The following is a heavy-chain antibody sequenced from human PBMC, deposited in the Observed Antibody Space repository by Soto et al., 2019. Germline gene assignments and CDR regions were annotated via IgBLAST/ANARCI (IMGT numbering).Heavy chain of an antibody. Sequence: ASVKVSFKASGYTFTNYNIHWVRQAPGQRPEWMGWINAGNGNTKYSQKFQGRVTITRDTSASTAYMELSSLRSDDTAVYYCARVVWVVVVVYLDVWGTGTTVTVSS. CDR1: GYTFTNYN. D-gene: IGHD2-15*01. CDR3: ARVVWVVVVVYLDV. V-gene: IGHV1-3*01. CDR2: INAGNGNT. J-gene: IGHJ6*03.